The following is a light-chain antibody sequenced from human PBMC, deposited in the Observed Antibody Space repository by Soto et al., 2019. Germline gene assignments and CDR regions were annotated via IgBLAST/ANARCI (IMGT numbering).Light chain of an antibody. J-gene: IGKJ1*01. Sequence: GERVTIACRASQSISSWLAWYQQKPGKAPKLLIYDASSLESGVPSRFSGSGSGTEFTLTISSLQPDDVATYYCQQYNSYRGTLGQGTKVDI. V-gene: IGKV1-5*01. CDR3: QQYNSYRGT. CDR2: DAS. CDR1: QSISSW.